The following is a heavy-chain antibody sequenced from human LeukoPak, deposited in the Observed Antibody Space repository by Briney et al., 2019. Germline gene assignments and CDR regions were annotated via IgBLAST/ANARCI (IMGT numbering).Heavy chain of an antibody. D-gene: IGHD1-7*01. CDR3: ARGESWGITGTNLYNWFDP. V-gene: IGHV3-23*01. CDR1: GFTFRTYA. CDR2: ISDSGGTT. Sequence: GGSLRLSCVASGFTFRTYAMSWVRQAPGEGLEWVSGISDSGGTTYCVDSVKGRFTISRDNTKNSLYLQMNSLSGEDTAVYYCARGESWGITGTNLYNWFDPWGQGTLVTVSS. J-gene: IGHJ5*02.